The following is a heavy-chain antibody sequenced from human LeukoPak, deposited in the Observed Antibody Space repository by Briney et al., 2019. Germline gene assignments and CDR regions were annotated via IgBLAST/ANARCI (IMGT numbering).Heavy chain of an antibody. CDR3: ARSPSGYRFDS. CDR1: GGYVNRGTFF. Sequence: AETLSLTCDVSGGYVNRGTFFWTWIRKPPGKGLEWIGYISNSGSTNYHPSLKSRVTISSDTSKTQFTLNLTSVTAADTAVYYCARSPSGYRFDSWGQGTLVTVSS. V-gene: IGHV4-61*01. J-gene: IGHJ4*02. CDR2: ISNSGST. D-gene: IGHD3-22*01.